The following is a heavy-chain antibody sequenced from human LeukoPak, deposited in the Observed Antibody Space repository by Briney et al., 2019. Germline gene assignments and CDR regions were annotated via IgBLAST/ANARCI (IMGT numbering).Heavy chain of an antibody. J-gene: IGHJ3*02. Sequence: SETLSLTCTVSGGSISSITYYWGWIRQPPGKGLEWVGHMYYRGNTFYNPSLKSRVTISVDTSKNQFSLKLSSVTAADTAVYYCAREDYYDFWSGYSMIWGQGTMVTVSS. CDR3: AREDYYDFWSGYSMI. CDR1: GGSISSITYY. CDR2: MYYRGNT. V-gene: IGHV4-39*07. D-gene: IGHD3-3*01.